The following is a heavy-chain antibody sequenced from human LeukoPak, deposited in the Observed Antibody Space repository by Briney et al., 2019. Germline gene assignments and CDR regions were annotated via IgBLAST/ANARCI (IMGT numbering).Heavy chain of an antibody. V-gene: IGHV4-31*03. Sequence: SETLSLTCTVSGDSISSGGYFWSWIRQHPGKGLEWIGYIYYTGSTYYNPSLKSRVTMSVDTSKNQFSLKLSSVTAADTAVYYCARAPYYYDSSGYYNYWGQGTLVTVSS. CDR3: ARAPYYYDSSGYYNY. D-gene: IGHD3-22*01. CDR1: GDSISSGGYF. CDR2: IYYTGST. J-gene: IGHJ4*02.